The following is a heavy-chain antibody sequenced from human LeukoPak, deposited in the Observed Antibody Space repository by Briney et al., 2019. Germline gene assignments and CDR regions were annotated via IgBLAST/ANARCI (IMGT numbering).Heavy chain of an antibody. CDR1: GFTFSSYG. CDR3: AKGGSSWYDYYYYMDV. CDR2: IRFDGSHK. J-gene: IGHJ6*03. D-gene: IGHD6-13*01. V-gene: IGHV3-30*02. Sequence: ESGGSLRLSCAASGFTFSSYGMHWVRQAPGKGLEWVASIRFDGSHKSYADSVKGRFTISRDNAKNSLHLQMSSLRAEDTAVYYCAKGGSSWYDYYYYMDVWGKGTTVTISS.